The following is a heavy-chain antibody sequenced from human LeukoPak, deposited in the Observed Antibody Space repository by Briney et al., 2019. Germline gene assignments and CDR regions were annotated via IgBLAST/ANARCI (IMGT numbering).Heavy chain of an antibody. CDR3: ARGYDILTGQVGAFDI. CDR1: GASISSYY. Sequence: SETLSLTCTVSGASISSYYWSWIRQPAGKGLEWIGRIYTSGSTNYNPSLKSRVTMSVDTSKNQFSLKLSSVTAADTAVYYCARGYDILTGQVGAFDIWGQGTMVTVSS. V-gene: IGHV4-4*07. D-gene: IGHD3-9*01. J-gene: IGHJ3*02. CDR2: IYTSGST.